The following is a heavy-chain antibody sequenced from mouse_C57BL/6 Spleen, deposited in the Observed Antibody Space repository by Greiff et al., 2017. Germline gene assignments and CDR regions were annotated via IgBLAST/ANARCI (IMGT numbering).Heavy chain of an antibody. CDR1: GYTFTSYW. D-gene: IGHD2-1*01. CDR2: IDPSDSYT. CDR3: ARKEDYGNYGYFDV. J-gene: IGHJ1*03. Sequence: QVQLQQPGAELVKPGASVKLSCKASGYTFTSYWMQWVKQRPGQGLEWIGEIDPSDSYTNYNQKFKGKATLTVDTSSSTAYMQLSSLTSEDSAVYYCARKEDYGNYGYFDVGGTGTTVTVSS. V-gene: IGHV1-50*01.